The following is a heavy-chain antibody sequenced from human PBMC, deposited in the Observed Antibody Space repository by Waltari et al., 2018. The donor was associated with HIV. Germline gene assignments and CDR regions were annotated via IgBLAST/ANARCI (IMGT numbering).Heavy chain of an antibody. V-gene: IGHV3-49*03. CDR3: TRVSSSWRTDYYYGMDV. CDR2: IRSKAYGGTT. J-gene: IGHJ6*02. CDR1: GFTFGDYA. Sequence: EVQLVESGGGLVQPGRSLRLSCTASGFTFGDYAMRWFRQAPGKGREWVGFIRSKAYGGTTEYAASVKGRFTISRDDSKSIAYLQMNSLKTEDTAVYYCTRVSSSWRTDYYYGMDVWGQGTTVTVSS. D-gene: IGHD6-13*01.